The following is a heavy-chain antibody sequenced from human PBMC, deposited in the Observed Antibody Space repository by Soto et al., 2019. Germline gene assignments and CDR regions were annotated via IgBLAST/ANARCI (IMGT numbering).Heavy chain of an antibody. D-gene: IGHD3-3*01. CDR1: GGSFSRGAYF. Sequence: QLQLQESGPGLVKPSQTLSLKCTVSGGSFSRGAYFWSWIRQHSGKCLEWIGYIHYSGSTHYNPSLEGRFSMSVDTSKNQLSLNVNSLTAADTAVYYCARGTIYDFLSGRNWFDPWGQGTLVTVSS. CDR2: IHYSGST. CDR3: ARGTIYDFLSGRNWFDP. J-gene: IGHJ5*02. V-gene: IGHV4-31*03.